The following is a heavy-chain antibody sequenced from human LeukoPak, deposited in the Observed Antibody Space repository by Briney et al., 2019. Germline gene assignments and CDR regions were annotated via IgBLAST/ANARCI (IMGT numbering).Heavy chain of an antibody. CDR1: GFTFSSYS. J-gene: IGHJ5*02. V-gene: IGHV3-21*01. Sequence: MSGGSLRLSCAASGFTFSSYSMNWVRQAPGKGLEWVSSISSSSSYIYYADSVKGRFTISRDNAKNSLYLQMNSLRAEDTAVYYCAREGSKYSSGRYIWFDPWGQGTLVTVSS. CDR2: ISSSSSYI. D-gene: IGHD6-19*01. CDR3: AREGSKYSSGRYIWFDP.